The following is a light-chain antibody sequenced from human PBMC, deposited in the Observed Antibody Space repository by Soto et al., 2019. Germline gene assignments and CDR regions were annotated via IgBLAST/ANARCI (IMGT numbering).Light chain of an antibody. Sequence: DIQMTQSPSTLSASVGDRVTITCRASQSISSWLAWYQQKPGKAPKLLIYKASSLESGVPSRFSGSGSGTEFTRTISSLQPDDFATYYCQQYKSYPRTFGQGTKVEIK. CDR2: KAS. V-gene: IGKV1-5*03. J-gene: IGKJ1*01. CDR3: QQYKSYPRT. CDR1: QSISSW.